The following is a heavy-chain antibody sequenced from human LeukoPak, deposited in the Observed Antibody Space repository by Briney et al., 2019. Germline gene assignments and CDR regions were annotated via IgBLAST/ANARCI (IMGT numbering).Heavy chain of an antibody. V-gene: IGHV4-59*01. CDR1: GGSISNYY. D-gene: IGHD2-8*01. CDR2: IYYSGST. Sequence: PPETLSLTCTVSGGSISNYYWSWIRQPPGKGLEWIGYIYYSGSTNYNPSLKSRVTISVDTSKNQFSLRLSSVTAADTAVYYRARDLGVSYFDYWGQGTLVTVSS. CDR3: ARDLGVSYFDY. J-gene: IGHJ4*02.